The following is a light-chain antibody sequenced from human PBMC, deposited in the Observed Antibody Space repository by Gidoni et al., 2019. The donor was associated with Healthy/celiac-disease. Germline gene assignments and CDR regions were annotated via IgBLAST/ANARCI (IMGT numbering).Light chain of an antibody. CDR2: EVS. Sequence: QSALTHPASVSGSPGQSITITCTGTSSDVAGYNYVSCHQQHPGKAPKLMIYEVSNRPSGVSNRFAGSKYGNTASLTISELQAEDEADYYCSSYTSSSTRVFGTGTKVTVL. J-gene: IGLJ1*01. CDR1: SSDVAGYNY. V-gene: IGLV2-14*01. CDR3: SSYTSSSTRV.